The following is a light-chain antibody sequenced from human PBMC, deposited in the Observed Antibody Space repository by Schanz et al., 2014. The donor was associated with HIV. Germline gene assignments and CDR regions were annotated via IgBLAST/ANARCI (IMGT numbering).Light chain of an antibody. J-gene: IGKJ1*01. CDR1: QGISSW. CDR2: AAS. Sequence: GDRVTITCRASQGISSWLAWYQQKPGRAPKLLISAASSLQSGVPSRFSGSGSGTDFTLSISSLQPDDFATYYCQQYSYFSTFGQGTKVEIK. V-gene: IGKV1D-16*01. CDR3: QQYSYFST.